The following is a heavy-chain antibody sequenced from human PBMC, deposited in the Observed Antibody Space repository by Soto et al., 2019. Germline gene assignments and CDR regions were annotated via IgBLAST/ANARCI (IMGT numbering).Heavy chain of an antibody. V-gene: IGHV3-30*03. J-gene: IGHJ4*02. D-gene: IGHD2-2*01. CDR1: GFTFSSYG. CDR2: ISYDGSNK. CDR3: ARGGDVPEPPFY. Sequence: GGSLRLSCAASGFTFSSYGMHWVRQAPGKGLEWVAVISYDGSNKYYADSVKGRFTISGDNSKNTLYLQMNSLRAEDTAVYYCARGGDVPEPPFYWGQGTLVTVSS.